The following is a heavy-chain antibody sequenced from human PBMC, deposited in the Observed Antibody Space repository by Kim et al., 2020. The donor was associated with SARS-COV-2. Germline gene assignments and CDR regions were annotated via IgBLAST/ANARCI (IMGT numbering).Heavy chain of an antibody. D-gene: IGHD1-26*01. V-gene: IGHV3-23*01. CDR1: GFTFSSYA. Sequence: GGSLRLSCAASGFTFSSYAMSWVRQAPGKGLEWVAAISGTGASTYYADSAKVRVTISIDNSKNTLYLQMKSLRPEDKAAYDYAKEVRIPPPVGGLDPWG. CDR2: ISGTGAST. CDR3: AKEVRIPPPVGGLDP. J-gene: IGHJ5*02.